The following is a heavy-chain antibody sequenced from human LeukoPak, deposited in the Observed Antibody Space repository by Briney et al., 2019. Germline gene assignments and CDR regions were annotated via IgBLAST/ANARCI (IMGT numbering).Heavy chain of an antibody. CDR1: GYTFTSYW. Sequence: GESLKISCKGSGYTFTSYWITWVRQMPGKGLEWMGWIDPSDSYTNYSPSFQGHVTISADKSISTAFLQWSSLKASDTAVYYCARLVVPGAPFEYWGQGTLVTVSS. CDR3: ARLVVPGAPFEY. CDR2: IDPSDSYT. D-gene: IGHD2-21*01. V-gene: IGHV5-10-1*01. J-gene: IGHJ4*02.